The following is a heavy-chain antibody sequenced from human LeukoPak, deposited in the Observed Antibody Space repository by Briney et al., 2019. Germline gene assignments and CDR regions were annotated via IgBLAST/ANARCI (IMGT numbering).Heavy chain of an antibody. CDR2: IYPGDSDT. J-gene: IGHJ4*02. Sequence: GESLKISCQGSGYSFTTYWIGWVRQMPGKGLEWMGIIYPGDSDTRYSPSFQGQVTISADKSISTAYLQWNSLKASDTAMYYCARRGSMIEGYFDYWGQGTLVTVSS. D-gene: IGHD3-16*01. CDR3: ARRGSMIEGYFDY. V-gene: IGHV5-51*01. CDR1: GYSFTTYW.